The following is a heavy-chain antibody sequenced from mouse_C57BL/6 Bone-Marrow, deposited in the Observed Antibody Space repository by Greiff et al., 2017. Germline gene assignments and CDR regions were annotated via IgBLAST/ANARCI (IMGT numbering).Heavy chain of an antibody. CDR1: GYTFTSYW. CDR3: ARRSGLVYFDV. CDR2: IDPSDSYT. J-gene: IGHJ1*03. V-gene: IGHV1-59*01. Sequence: VQLQQPGAELVRPGTSVKLSCKASGYTFTSYWMHWVKQRPGQGLEWIGVIDPSDSYTNYNQKFKGKATLTVDTSSSTAYMQLSSLTSEDSAVYYCARRSGLVYFDVWGTGTTVTGSS. D-gene: IGHD3-3*01.